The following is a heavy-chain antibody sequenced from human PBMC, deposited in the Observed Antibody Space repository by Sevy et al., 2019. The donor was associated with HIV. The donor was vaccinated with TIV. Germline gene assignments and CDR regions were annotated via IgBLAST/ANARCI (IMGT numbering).Heavy chain of an antibody. CDR3: AKLPSTVMFREKGY. V-gene: IGHV3-23*01. CDR2: MSDSGDTT. D-gene: IGHD3-10*01. CDR1: GFTFTNYA. J-gene: IGHJ4*02. Sequence: GGSLRLSCAASGFTFTNYAMNWVRQAPGKVLEWVSGMSDSGDTTHYAESVKGRFTISRDNSKNTVSLQMISLRAEDTAIYYCAKLPSTVMFREKGYWGQGTRVTVSS.